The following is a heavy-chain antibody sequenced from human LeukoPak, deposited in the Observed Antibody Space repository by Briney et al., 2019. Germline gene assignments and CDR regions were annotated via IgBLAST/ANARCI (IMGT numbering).Heavy chain of an antibody. CDR1: GGTFSSYA. D-gene: IGHD3-10*01. J-gene: IGHJ3*02. V-gene: IGHV1-69*04. CDR2: IIPILGIA. Sequence: ASVKVSCKASGGTFSSYAISWVRQAPGQGLEWMGRIIPILGIANYAQKFQGRVTITADKSTSIAYMELSSLRSEDTAVYYCASPVAPRGYDAFDIWGQGTMVTVSS. CDR3: ASPVAPRGYDAFDI.